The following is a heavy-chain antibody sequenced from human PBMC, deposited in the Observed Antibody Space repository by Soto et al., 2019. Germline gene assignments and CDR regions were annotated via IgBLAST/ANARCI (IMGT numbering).Heavy chain of an antibody. V-gene: IGHV3-23*01. Sequence: GGSLRLSCAASGFTFSSYAMSWVRQAPGKGLEWVSAISGAGGSTYYADSVKGRFTVSRDNSKNTLYLQMNSLRAEDTAVYYCAKGFGGFGTYLYSDYWGQGTLVTVSS. CDR3: AKGFGGFGTYLYSDY. J-gene: IGHJ4*02. CDR2: ISGAGGST. CDR1: GFTFSSYA. D-gene: IGHD1-26*01.